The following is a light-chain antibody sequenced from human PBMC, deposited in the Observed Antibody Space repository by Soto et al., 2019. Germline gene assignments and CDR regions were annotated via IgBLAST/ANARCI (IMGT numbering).Light chain of an antibody. V-gene: IGKV3-15*01. CDR3: QQYNNWPWT. J-gene: IGKJ1*01. Sequence: EIVMTQSPATLSVSPGEGATLSCRASESVSSNLAWYQQKPGQAPRLLSQGAPTRATGFPARFSGSGSGTDFTLTISSLQSEDFAIYYCQQYNNWPWTFGQGTKVDIK. CDR2: GAP. CDR1: ESVSSN.